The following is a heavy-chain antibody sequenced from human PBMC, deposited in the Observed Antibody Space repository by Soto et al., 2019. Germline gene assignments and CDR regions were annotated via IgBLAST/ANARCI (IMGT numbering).Heavy chain of an antibody. J-gene: IGHJ4*02. CDR1: GGSFSGNY. CDR2: INHSGST. V-gene: IGHV4-34*01. D-gene: IGHD2-15*01. CDR3: ANWWPLDY. Sequence: QVQLQQWGAGLLKPSETLSLTCAVDGGSFSGNYWSWIRQPPGKGLEWIGEINHSGSTNYYPSLKSRVTVSLDTSKNQFSLKLSSVTAADTAVYYCANWWPLDYWGQGTLVTVSS.